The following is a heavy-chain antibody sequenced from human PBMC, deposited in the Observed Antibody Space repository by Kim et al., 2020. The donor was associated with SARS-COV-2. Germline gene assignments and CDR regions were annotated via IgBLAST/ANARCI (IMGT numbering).Heavy chain of an antibody. Sequence: GESLKISCKGSGYSFTSYWIAWVRQMPGKGLEWMGIIYPSDSDTTYSPSVQGQVTMSADKSISTAYLQWSSLKASDTAIYYCARGGTYYGYWGQGTLVTVSS. J-gene: IGHJ4*02. CDR3: ARGGTYYGY. CDR1: GYSFTSYW. V-gene: IGHV5-51*01. D-gene: IGHD1-26*01. CDR2: IYPSDSDT.